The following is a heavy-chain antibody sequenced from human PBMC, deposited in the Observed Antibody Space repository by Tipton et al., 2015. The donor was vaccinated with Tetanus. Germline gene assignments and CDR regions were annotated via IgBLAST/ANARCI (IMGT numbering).Heavy chain of an antibody. V-gene: IGHV4-39*01. D-gene: IGHD1-20*01. J-gene: IGHJ5*02. CDR3: ARQADNWPDP. Sequence: LSCSLSGGSISSGTYYWGWIRQPPGKGLEWIGNIYYSGTTYYTSSLKSRVTISLDTSKNHFSLKMTSVTAADTAVYYCARQADNWPDPWGQGILVTVSS. CDR2: IYYSGTT. CDR1: GGSISSGTYY.